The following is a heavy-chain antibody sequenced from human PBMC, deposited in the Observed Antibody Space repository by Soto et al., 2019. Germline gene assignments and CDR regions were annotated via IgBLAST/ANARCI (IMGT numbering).Heavy chain of an antibody. CDR3: ASTRGSSYDY. Sequence: EVQLVETGGGLIQPGGSLKLSCAASGLTFNSNYMSWVRQSPGKGLDWVSIIYRDTSTYYADSVRGRFTISRDNSKNTLYLQMNSLRVEDTAVYYCASTRGSSYDYWGQGTLVTVSS. CDR2: IYRDTST. D-gene: IGHD6-6*01. CDR1: GLTFNSNY. J-gene: IGHJ4*02. V-gene: IGHV3-53*02.